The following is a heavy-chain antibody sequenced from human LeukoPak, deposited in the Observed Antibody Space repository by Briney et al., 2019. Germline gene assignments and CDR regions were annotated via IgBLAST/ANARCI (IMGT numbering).Heavy chain of an antibody. D-gene: IGHD2-2*02. V-gene: IGHV5-51*01. CDR3: AIGGDSTTSCYRCFDY. Sequence: GESLKISCKGSGYRFTDYWIGWVRQMPGKGLEWMGLIYPDDSDTRYSPSFQGQVTISADKSISTAYLQWSSLKASDTAMYYCAIGGDSTTSCYRCFDYWGQGTLVTVSS. CDR1: GYRFTDYW. J-gene: IGHJ4*02. CDR2: IYPDDSDT.